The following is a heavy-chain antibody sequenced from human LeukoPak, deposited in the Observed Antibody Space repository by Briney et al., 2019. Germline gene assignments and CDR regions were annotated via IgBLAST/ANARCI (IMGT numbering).Heavy chain of an antibody. CDR2: IWYDGSNK. D-gene: IGHD1-26*01. Sequence: PGGSLRLSYTASGFTFSNFGLHWVRQAPGKRLDWVAVIWYDGSNKFYADSVKGRFTISRDNSKNTLYLQMNSLRAEDTAVYYCARASGSYCPYWGQGTLVTVSS. V-gene: IGHV3-33*01. CDR1: GFTFSNFG. CDR3: ARASGSYCPY. J-gene: IGHJ4*02.